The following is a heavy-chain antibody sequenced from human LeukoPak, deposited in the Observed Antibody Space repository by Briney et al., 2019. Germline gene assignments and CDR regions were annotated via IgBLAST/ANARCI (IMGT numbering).Heavy chain of an antibody. CDR1: SGSINSYY. CDR2: ISYSGNT. Sequence: SETLSLTCTVSSGSINSYYWNWIRQPPGKGLEWIGYISYSGNTNYNPSLKSRVTISVDTSKNQFSLNLSSVTAADTGMYYCARQRIGTTRGFEYYYYGMDVWGQGTTVIVSS. J-gene: IGHJ6*02. V-gene: IGHV4-59*01. D-gene: IGHD1-7*01. CDR3: ARQRIGTTRGFEYYYYGMDV.